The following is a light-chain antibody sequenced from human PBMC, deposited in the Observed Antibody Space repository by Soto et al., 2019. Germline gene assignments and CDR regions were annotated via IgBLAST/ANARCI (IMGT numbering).Light chain of an antibody. J-gene: IGKJ2*01. CDR3: QQSYSTPYT. Sequence: DIQMTQSPSSLSASIGDTVTISCRASQSITTYLNWYQQRPGKAPNLLMYAASKLQGGVPSRFMGSGSGTDFILTISSLPPEDFATYYCQQSYSTPYTFGQGTSLGIK. CDR1: QSITTY. CDR2: AAS. V-gene: IGKV1-39*01.